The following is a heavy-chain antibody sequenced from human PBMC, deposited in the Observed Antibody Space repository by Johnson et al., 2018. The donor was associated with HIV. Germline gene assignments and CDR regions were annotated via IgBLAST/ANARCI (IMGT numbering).Heavy chain of an antibody. CDR2: ISYDGSNK. V-gene: IGHV3-30-3*01. J-gene: IGHJ3*02. D-gene: IGHD3-10*01. Sequence: QVQLVESGGSVVRPGGSLRLSCAASGFTFSSYAMHWVRQAPGKGLEWVAVISYDGSNKYYADSVKGRFTISRDNSKNTLYLQMNSLRAEDTAVYYCAREGFWGSGSYYNPDAFDIWGQGTMVTVSS. CDR1: GFTFSSYA. CDR3: AREGFWGSGSYYNPDAFDI.